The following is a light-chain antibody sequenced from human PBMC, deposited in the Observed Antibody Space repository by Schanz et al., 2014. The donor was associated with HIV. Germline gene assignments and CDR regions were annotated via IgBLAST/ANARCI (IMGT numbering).Light chain of an antibody. CDR3: QLYGSSPPTFT. V-gene: IGKV1-9*01. Sequence: DIQLSQSPSFLSASVGDRVTVTCRASQDIANYVAWYQQKPGKAPKLLIYGALNLQSGVPSRFSGSRSGTDVTLTISSLQPEDFAVYYCQLYGSSPPTFTFGQGTKLEI. CDR2: GAL. CDR1: QDIANY. J-gene: IGKJ2*01.